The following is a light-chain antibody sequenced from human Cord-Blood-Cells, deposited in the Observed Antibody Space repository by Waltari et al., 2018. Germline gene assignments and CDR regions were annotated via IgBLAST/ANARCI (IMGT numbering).Light chain of an antibody. CDR3: QQSYRTLMYT. CDR2: AAS. J-gene: IGKJ2*01. CDR1: QSISSY. V-gene: IGKV1-39*01. Sequence: IQMPQPLSSQSVSVGDRVTITCRASQSISSYLNWYQQKPGKAPKLLIYAASSLQSGVPSRFSGSGSGTDFTLTISSLQPEDFATYYCQQSYRTLMYTFGQGTKLEIK.